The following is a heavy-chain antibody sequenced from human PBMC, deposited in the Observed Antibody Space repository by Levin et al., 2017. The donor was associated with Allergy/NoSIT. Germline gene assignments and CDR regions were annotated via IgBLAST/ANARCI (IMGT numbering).Heavy chain of an antibody. J-gene: IGHJ4*02. CDR2: ISRSGSPI. D-gene: IGHD6-6*01. CDR1: GFTFRDYS. V-gene: IGHV3-11*01. Sequence: PGGSLRLSCAASGFTFRDYSMSWIRQAPGKGPEWVSFISRSGSPIDYADSVKGRFTISRDNAKNSLYLQMNSLRAEDTAVYYCARGRGDIAARNYYYDYWGQGTLVTVSS. CDR3: ARGRGDIAARNYYYDY.